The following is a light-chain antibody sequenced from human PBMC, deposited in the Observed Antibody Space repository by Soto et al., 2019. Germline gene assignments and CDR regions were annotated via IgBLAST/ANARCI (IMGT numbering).Light chain of an antibody. CDR2: QDN. CDR1: KLGDKY. J-gene: IGLJ3*02. CDR3: QVWDSSTVV. V-gene: IGLV3-1*01. Sequence: SYELTQPPSVSVSPGQTASITCSGDKLGDKYAWWYQQKPGQSPVLVIYQDNKRPSGTPERFSGSNSGKTATLTISGTQAMDEADYYCQVWDSSTVVFGGGTQLTVL.